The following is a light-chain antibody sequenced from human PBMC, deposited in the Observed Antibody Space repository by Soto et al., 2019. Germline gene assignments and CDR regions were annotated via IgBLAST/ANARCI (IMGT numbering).Light chain of an antibody. V-gene: IGLV2-14*01. CDR2: EVS. J-gene: IGLJ2*01. CDR1: SSDVGGYNY. CDR3: SSYTSSSSVV. Sequence: QSVLTQPASVSGSPGQSITISCTGTSSDVGGYNYVSWYQQHPGKAPKLMIYEVSNRPSGVYNRFSGSKSGNTASLTISGIQSEDEADYYCSSYTSSSSVVFGGGTQLTV.